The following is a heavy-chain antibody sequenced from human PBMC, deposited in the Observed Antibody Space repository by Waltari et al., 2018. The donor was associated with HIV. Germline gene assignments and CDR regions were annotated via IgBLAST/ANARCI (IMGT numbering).Heavy chain of an antibody. Sequence: QLQLQESGPGLVKPSETLSLTCTVSGGSFSTSSYYWGWIRQPPGKGLEWVGSVYYSGSSYYTPAPKSRVTISVDTSKNQFSLKLSSVIAADTAVYYCVAGYYGRGDYWGQGTLVTVSS. CDR1: GGSFSTSSYY. J-gene: IGHJ4*02. CDR2: VYYSGSS. V-gene: IGHV4-39*01. D-gene: IGHD3-3*01. CDR3: VAGYYGRGDY.